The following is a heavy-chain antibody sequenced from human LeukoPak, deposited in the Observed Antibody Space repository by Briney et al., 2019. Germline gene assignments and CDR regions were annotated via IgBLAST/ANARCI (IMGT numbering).Heavy chain of an antibody. CDR2: ISSSSSTI. V-gene: IGHV3-48*01. Sequence: GGSLRLSCAASGFTFSSYSMNWVRQAPGKGLEWVSYISSSSSTIYYADSAKGRFTISRDNAKNSLYLQMNSLRAEDTAVYYCARVEWELPIDYWGQGTLVTVSS. D-gene: IGHD1-26*01. J-gene: IGHJ4*02. CDR1: GFTFSSYS. CDR3: ARVEWELPIDY.